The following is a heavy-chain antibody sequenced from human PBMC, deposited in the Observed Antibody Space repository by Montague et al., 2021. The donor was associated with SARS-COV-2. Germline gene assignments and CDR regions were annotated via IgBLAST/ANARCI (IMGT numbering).Heavy chain of an antibody. J-gene: IGHJ6*02. Sequence: SETLSLTCTVSGASISSSSYYWGWIRQPPGKGLEWIGSIYSSGSTYYNPSLKSRVAISVDTSKNQFSLKLSSVTAADTAVYYCARQDYILTGYYYYGMDVWGQGTTVTVSS. CDR3: ARQDYILTGYYYYGMDV. CDR2: IYSSGST. D-gene: IGHD3-9*01. CDR1: GASISSSSYY. V-gene: IGHV4-39*01.